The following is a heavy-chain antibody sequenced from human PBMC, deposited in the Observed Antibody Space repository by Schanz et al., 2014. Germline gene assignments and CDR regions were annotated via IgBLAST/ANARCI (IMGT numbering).Heavy chain of an antibody. CDR2: ITRSGGGT. CDR1: GFTFSSYA. J-gene: IGHJ4*02. D-gene: IGHD2-2*01. V-gene: IGHV3-64*04. CDR3: AKDSTHIDIVLVPTASDY. Sequence: VQLVESGGYLVQPGGSLRLSCSASGFTFSSYAMHWVRQASGKGLEYVSAITRSGGGTYYSDSVKGRFTISRDNSKNTLYLHMNTLRSEDTAVYYCAKDSTHIDIVLVPTASDYWGQGTLVTVSS.